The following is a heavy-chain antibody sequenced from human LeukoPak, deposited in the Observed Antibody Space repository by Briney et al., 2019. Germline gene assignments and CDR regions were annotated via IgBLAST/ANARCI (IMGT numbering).Heavy chain of an antibody. Sequence: GGSLRLSCAASGFTFSSYGMSWVRQAPGKGLEWVSSISGSGNTYYADSVKGRFTVSRDNSKNTLYLQVNSLRAEDTAVFYCARDLYYDSSGYYYVDAFDIWGQGTMVTVSS. J-gene: IGHJ3*02. CDR1: GFTFSSYG. CDR2: ISGSGNT. CDR3: ARDLYYDSSGYYYVDAFDI. D-gene: IGHD3-22*01. V-gene: IGHV3-23*01.